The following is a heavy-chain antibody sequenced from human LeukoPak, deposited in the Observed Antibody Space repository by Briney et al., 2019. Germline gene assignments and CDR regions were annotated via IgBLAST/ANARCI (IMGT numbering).Heavy chain of an antibody. Sequence: GGSLRLSCAASGFTFSTYAMSWVRQAPGKGLEWVSSISADGAGRYYADSVKGRFIISRDNSRNTLYMQMISLRAEDTAVYYCARIITAAGSDYWGQGTLVTVSS. CDR1: GFTFSTYA. J-gene: IGHJ4*02. V-gene: IGHV3-23*01. D-gene: IGHD2-15*01. CDR3: ARIITAAGSDY. CDR2: ISADGAGR.